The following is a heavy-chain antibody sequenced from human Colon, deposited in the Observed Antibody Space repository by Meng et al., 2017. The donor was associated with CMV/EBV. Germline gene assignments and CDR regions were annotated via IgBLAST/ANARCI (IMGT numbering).Heavy chain of an antibody. Sequence: GESLKISCAASGFTFSDYYMSWIRQAPGKGLEWVSYISSSGSTIYYADSVKGRFTISRDNAKNSLYLQMNSLSAEATAVYYCARSAAYQLLSYWGQGTLVTVSS. CDR1: GFTFSDYY. V-gene: IGHV3-11*01. CDR2: ISSSGSTI. CDR3: ARSAAYQLLSY. J-gene: IGHJ4*02. D-gene: IGHD2-2*01.